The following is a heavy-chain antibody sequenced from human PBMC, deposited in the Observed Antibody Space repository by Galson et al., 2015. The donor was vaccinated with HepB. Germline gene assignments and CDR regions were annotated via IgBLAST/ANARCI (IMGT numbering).Heavy chain of an antibody. CDR1: GGSISSSSYY. V-gene: IGHV4-39*01. CDR3: ARRSPKKQHRWFDP. Sequence: SETLSLTCTVSGGSISSSSYYWGWIRQPPGKGLEWIGSIYYSGSTYYNPSLKSRVTISVDTSKNQFSLKLSSVTAADTAVYYCARRSPKKQHRWFDPWRQGTLVTVSS. D-gene: IGHD2-21*01. CDR2: IYYSGST. J-gene: IGHJ5*02.